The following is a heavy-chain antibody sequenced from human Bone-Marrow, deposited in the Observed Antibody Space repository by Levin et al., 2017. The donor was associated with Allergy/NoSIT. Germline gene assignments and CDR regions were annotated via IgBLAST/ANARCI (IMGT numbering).Heavy chain of an antibody. V-gene: IGHV3-21*01. CDR1: GFTFSAHN. CDR3: AREAKGFYAMDV. Sequence: GGSLRLSCAVSGFTFSAHNMNWVRQTPGLGLEWVASIRASGSSIYYADSMKGRLTVSRDNAKNLLFLQLDSLRGADTAVYYCAREAKGFYAMDVWGQGTTVTVSS. J-gene: IGHJ6*02. CDR2: IRASGSSI.